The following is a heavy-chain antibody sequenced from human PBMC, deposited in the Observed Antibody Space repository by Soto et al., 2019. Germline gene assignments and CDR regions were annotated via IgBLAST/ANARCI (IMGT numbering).Heavy chain of an antibody. V-gene: IGHV4-39*01. D-gene: IGHD6-19*01. J-gene: IGHJ4*02. Sequence: QLQLQESGPGLVKPSETLSLTCTVSGGSISSSSYYWGWIRQPPGKGLEWIGSIYYSGSTYYNPSLKSRVTISVDTSKNQFSLKLSSVTAADTAVYYCARHGSYFSSGWYWGPGLPAHWGQGTLVTVSS. CDR2: IYYSGST. CDR1: GGSISSSSYY. CDR3: ARHGSYFSSGWYWGPGLPAH.